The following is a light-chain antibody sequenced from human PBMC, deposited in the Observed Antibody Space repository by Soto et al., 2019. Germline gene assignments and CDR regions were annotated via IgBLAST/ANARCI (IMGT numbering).Light chain of an antibody. V-gene: IGKV3-20*01. J-gene: IGKJ1*01. Sequence: IAMMQSPGIRPQSPGQRATLSRRASQSVNSSLAWYQQKPGQAPRLLIYGASTRATGIPARFSGSGSGTEFTLTISRLEPEDFAVYYCQQYGSSPRTFGQGTKVDIK. CDR1: QSVNSS. CDR3: QQYGSSPRT. CDR2: GAS.